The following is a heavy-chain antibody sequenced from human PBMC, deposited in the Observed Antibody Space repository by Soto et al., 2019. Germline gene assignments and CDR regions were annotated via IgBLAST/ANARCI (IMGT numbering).Heavy chain of an antibody. J-gene: IGHJ4*02. Sequence: GGSLRLSCAASGFTFSSYSMNWVRQAPGKGLEWVSYISSSSSTIYYADSVKGRFTISRDNAKNSLYLQMNSLRAEDTAVYYCAREVVVAATPYLDYWGQGTLVTVSS. CDR3: AREVVVAATPYLDY. CDR1: GFTFSSYS. V-gene: IGHV3-48*04. CDR2: ISSSSSTI. D-gene: IGHD2-15*01.